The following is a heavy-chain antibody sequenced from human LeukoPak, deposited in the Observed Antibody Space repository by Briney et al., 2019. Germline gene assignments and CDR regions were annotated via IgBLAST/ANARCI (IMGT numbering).Heavy chain of an antibody. Sequence: TGGSLRLSCAASRFTFSNYTMNWVRQAPGKGLEWVSSISSRSSYIYYADSVKGRFTISRDNAKNSLYLQMNSLRAEDTAVYYCAREDGYNQRGDAFDIWGQGTMVTVSS. V-gene: IGHV3-21*01. CDR2: ISSRSSYI. CDR3: AREDGYNQRGDAFDI. D-gene: IGHD5-24*01. CDR1: RFTFSNYT. J-gene: IGHJ3*02.